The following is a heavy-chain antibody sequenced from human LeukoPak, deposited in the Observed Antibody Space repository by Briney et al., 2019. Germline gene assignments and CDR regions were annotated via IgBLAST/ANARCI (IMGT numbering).Heavy chain of an antibody. J-gene: IGHJ4*02. Sequence: GGSLRLSCAASGLTFSTYAINWVRQAPGKGLEWVSGISGSGSTTYYADSVKGRFTISRDNPKNTVYLQMNSLRAEDTAIYYCAKGPQWELPHFDYWGQGTLVTVSS. CDR3: AKGPQWELPHFDY. V-gene: IGHV3-23*01. CDR2: ISGSGSTT. D-gene: IGHD1-26*01. CDR1: GLTFSTYA.